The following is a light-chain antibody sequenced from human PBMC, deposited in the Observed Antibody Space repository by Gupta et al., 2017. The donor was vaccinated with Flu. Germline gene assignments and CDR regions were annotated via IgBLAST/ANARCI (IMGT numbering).Light chain of an antibody. CDR3: AAWDDGLNAVV. V-gene: IGLV1-44*01. Sequence: SVLTQPPSASVAPGQRVTISCSGSSSNIGRNTVNWYQHVPGTAPKLLIYHHDQRPSGVPDRFSGSKSGTSASLAISGLQSEDEADYYCAAWDDGLNAVVFGGGTKVTVL. J-gene: IGLJ6*01. CDR2: HHD. CDR1: SSNIGRNT.